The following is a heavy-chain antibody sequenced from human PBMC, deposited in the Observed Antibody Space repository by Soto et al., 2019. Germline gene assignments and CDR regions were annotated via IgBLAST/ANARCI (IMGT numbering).Heavy chain of an antibody. CDR1: GYIFPDYY. V-gene: IGHV1-2*02. CDR2: INPNGGGT. J-gene: IGHJ4*02. CDR3: ARDMGSSWYFDY. D-gene: IGHD6-13*01. Sequence: QVQLVQSGAEVKKPGASVKVSCKASGYIFPDYYVHWVRQAPGEGLEWMGRINPNGGGTNYAQKFQGRVTITADESTSTAYMELSSLRSEDTAVYYCARDMGSSWYFDYWGQGTLVTVSS.